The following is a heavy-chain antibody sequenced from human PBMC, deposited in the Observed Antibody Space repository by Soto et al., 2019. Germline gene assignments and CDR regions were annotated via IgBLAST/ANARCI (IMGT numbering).Heavy chain of an antibody. J-gene: IGHJ6*03. D-gene: IGHD2-15*01. V-gene: IGHV1-69*02. CDR2: IIPILGIA. Sequence: GASVKVSCKASGGTFSSYTISWVRQAPGQGLEWMGRIIPILGIANYAQKFQGRVTITADKSTSTAYMELSSLRSEDTAVYYCARGSGGNRYYYYYMDVWGKGTTVTVSS. CDR1: GGTFSSYT. CDR3: ARGSGGNRYYYYYMDV.